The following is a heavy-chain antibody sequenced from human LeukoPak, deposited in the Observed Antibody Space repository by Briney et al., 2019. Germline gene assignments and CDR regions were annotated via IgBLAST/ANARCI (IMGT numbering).Heavy chain of an antibody. CDR2: IWYDGSNK. Sequence: PGRSLRLSCAASGFTFSSRGMHWVRQAPGKGLEWVAVIWYDGSNKYYADSVKGRFTISRDNSKNTLYLQMNSLRAEDTAVYYCARGPWGTLYGMDVWGQGTTVTVSS. CDR1: GFTFSSRG. D-gene: IGHD3-16*01. J-gene: IGHJ6*02. V-gene: IGHV3-33*01. CDR3: ARGPWGTLYGMDV.